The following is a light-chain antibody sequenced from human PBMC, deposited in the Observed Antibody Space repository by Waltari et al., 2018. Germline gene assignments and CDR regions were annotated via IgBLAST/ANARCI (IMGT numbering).Light chain of an antibody. Sequence: EIVLTQSPGTLSLSPGERATLSCRAIQSVGRSLAWYQQKPGQAPRLLIYGASNRAAGIPDRFSGSGSGTDFSLTISRLEPEDFVVYYCQHYVRLPATFGQGTKVEIK. CDR3: QHYVRLPAT. V-gene: IGKV3-20*01. CDR2: GAS. CDR1: QSVGRS. J-gene: IGKJ1*01.